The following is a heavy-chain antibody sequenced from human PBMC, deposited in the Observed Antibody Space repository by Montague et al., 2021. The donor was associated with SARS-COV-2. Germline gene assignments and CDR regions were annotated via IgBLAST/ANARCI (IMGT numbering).Heavy chain of an antibody. CDR1: EFAFSSYA. J-gene: IGHJ3*02. CDR3: AKSAWGVTDAFDI. Sequence: SLRLFCAASEFAFSSYAMSWVRQAPGKGLEWVSAIYSGGSSTFYADSVKGRFTISRDNSKNTLYLQMNSLRAEDTAVYYCAKSAWGVTDAFDIWGQGTMVTVSS. V-gene: IGHV3-23*03. D-gene: IGHD1-26*01. CDR2: IYSGGSST.